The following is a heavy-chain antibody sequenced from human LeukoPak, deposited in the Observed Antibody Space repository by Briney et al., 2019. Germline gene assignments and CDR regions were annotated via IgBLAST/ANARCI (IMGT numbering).Heavy chain of an antibody. CDR1: GYTFTGYY. V-gene: IGHV1-2*02. Sequence: ASVKVSCKASGYTFTGYYMHWVRQAPGQGLEWMGWINPNSGGTNYAQKFQGRVTMTRDTSISTAYMELSRLRSDDTAVYYCARGLVRVELRDTNDYWGQGTLVTVSS. CDR2: INPNSGGT. J-gene: IGHJ4*02. CDR3: ARGLVRVELRDTNDY. D-gene: IGHD1-26*01.